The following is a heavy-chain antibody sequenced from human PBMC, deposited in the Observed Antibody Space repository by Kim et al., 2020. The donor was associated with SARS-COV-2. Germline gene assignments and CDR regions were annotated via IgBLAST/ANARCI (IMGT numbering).Heavy chain of an antibody. CDR3: ARVRFRWELLRVLDY. CDR1: GFTFSSYA. D-gene: IGHD1-26*01. Sequence: GGSLRLSCAASGFTFSSYAMHWVRQAPGKGLEWVAVISYDGSNKYYADSVKGRFTISRDNSKNTLYLQMNSLRAEDTAVYYCARVRFRWELLRVLDYWGQGTLVTVSS. CDR2: ISYDGSNK. V-gene: IGHV3-30-3*01. J-gene: IGHJ4*02.